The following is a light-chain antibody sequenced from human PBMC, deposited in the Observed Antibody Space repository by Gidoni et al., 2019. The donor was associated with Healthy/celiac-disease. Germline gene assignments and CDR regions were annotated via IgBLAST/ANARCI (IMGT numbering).Light chain of an antibody. V-gene: IGKV3-11*01. J-gene: IGKJ3*01. CDR2: DAS. CDR1: QSVSSY. Sequence: EIVLTQSPATLSLSPGERATLSCRASQSVSSYLAWYQQKPGQAPRLLIYDASNRATGIPARFSGSGSGTDFTLTISSLEPEDFAVYYCQQRSNWLIFTFXPXTKVDIK. CDR3: QQRSNWLIFT.